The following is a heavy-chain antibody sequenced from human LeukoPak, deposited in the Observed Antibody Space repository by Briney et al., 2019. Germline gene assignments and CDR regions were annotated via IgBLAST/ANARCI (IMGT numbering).Heavy chain of an antibody. V-gene: IGHV3-7*01. D-gene: IGHD5-24*01. Sequence: GGSLRLSCAASGFTFSSYWMSWVRQAPGKGLEWVANIKQDGSEKYYVDSVKGRFTISRDNAKNSLYLQMNSLRAEDTAVYYCARDARWPQWEGSNFDYWGQGTLVTVSS. CDR3: ARDARWPQWEGSNFDY. J-gene: IGHJ4*02. CDR1: GFTFSSYW. CDR2: IKQDGSEK.